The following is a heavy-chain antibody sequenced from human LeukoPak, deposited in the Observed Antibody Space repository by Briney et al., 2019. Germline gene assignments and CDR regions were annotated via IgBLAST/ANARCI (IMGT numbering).Heavy chain of an antibody. CDR3: AKVNIVVVPAAMPPDY. CDR2: ISGSGGST. D-gene: IGHD2-2*01. CDR1: GFTFSSYG. V-gene: IGHV3-23*01. Sequence: GGSLRLSCAASGFTFSSYGMHWVRQAPGKGLEWVSAISGSGGSTYYADSVKGRFTISRDNSKNTLYLQMNSLRAEDTAVYYCAKVNIVVVPAAMPPDYWGQGTLVTVSS. J-gene: IGHJ4*02.